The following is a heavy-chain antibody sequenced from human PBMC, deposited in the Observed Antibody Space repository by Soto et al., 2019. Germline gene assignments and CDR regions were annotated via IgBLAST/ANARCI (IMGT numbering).Heavy chain of an antibody. J-gene: IGHJ4*01. V-gene: IGHV3-48*02. Sequence: GGSLRLSCEASGFSMSGYSMCWVRQSAGKGLEWLAYITVVTGNTRYADSVKGRFTISADRGRNSVFLQLNSLRDEDTAVYYCVRDRDLGGDMAHGDLWGQGSLVT. CDR1: GFSMSGYS. CDR3: VRDRDLGGDMAHGDL. D-gene: IGHD2-21*01. CDR2: ITVVTGNT.